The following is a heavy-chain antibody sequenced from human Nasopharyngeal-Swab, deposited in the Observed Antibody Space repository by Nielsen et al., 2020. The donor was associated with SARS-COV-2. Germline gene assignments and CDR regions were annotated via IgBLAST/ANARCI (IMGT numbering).Heavy chain of an antibody. CDR3: ARGPVEQSYFDY. V-gene: IGHV1-69*10. D-gene: IGHD1-26*01. Sequence: SVKISCKASGGTFSSYAISWVRQAPGHGLEWMGGIIPILGITNYAQKFQGRVTITADKSTSTAYMELSSLRSEDTAVYYCARGPVEQSYFDYWGQGTLVTVSS. CDR1: GGTFSSYA. J-gene: IGHJ4*02. CDR2: IIPILGIT.